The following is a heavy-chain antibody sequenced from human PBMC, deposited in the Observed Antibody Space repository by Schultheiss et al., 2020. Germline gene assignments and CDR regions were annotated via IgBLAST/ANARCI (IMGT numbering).Heavy chain of an antibody. CDR3: ASDVDNYYYGLDV. D-gene: IGHD3-9*01. CDR2: INHSGST. V-gene: IGHV4-34*01. Sequence: SQTLSLTCAVYGGSFSGYYWSWIRQPPGKGLEWIGEINHSGSTNYNPSLKSRVTISVDKSKKQFSLKLTSVTAADTAMYYCASDVDNYYYGLDVWGQGTTVTVSS. CDR1: GGSFSGYY. J-gene: IGHJ6*02.